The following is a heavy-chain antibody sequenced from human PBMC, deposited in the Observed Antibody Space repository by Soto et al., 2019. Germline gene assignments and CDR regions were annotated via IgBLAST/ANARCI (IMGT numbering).Heavy chain of an antibody. J-gene: IGHJ4*02. CDR3: ARPSIASPGTY. V-gene: IGHV3-23*01. CDR1: GFTFSSYV. Sequence: VQLLESGGGLVQPGGSLRLSCAASGFTFSSYVLSWVRQAPGKGLEWVSSISRNGDTTYYADSVKGRFAVSRDNSKNTLYLQLNSLRDEDTAVYYCARPSIASPGTYLGQGTRVTVSS. D-gene: IGHD6-13*01. CDR2: ISRNGDTT.